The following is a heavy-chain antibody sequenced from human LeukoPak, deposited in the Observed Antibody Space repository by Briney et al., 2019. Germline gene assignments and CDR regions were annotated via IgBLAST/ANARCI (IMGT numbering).Heavy chain of an antibody. V-gene: IGHV3-23*01. CDR3: AKEPGYGSGSHYTYFDY. CDR2: ISGSGSNT. CDR1: GFTFSNYA. Sequence: PGGSLRLSCGTSGFTFSNYAMSWVRQAPGKGLEWVSAISGSGSNTYYADSVKGRFTISRDNSKNTLYLQMNSLRVEDTAVYYCAKEPGYGSGSHYTYFDYWGQGSLVTVSS. J-gene: IGHJ4*02. D-gene: IGHD3-10*01.